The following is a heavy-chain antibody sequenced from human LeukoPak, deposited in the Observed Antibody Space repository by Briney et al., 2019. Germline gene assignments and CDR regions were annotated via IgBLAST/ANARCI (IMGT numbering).Heavy chain of an antibody. Sequence: GGSLRLXCAASGFTFSSYWMXXVXXXPGXGXXXVANIKQDGSEKYYVDSVKGRFTISRDXAXXSLYLQMNSLRAEDTAVYYCARGTHYYYYYYMDVWGKGTTVTVSS. J-gene: IGHJ6*03. CDR2: IKQDGSEK. V-gene: IGHV3-7*01. CDR3: ARGTHYYYYYYMDV. CDR1: GFTFSSYW.